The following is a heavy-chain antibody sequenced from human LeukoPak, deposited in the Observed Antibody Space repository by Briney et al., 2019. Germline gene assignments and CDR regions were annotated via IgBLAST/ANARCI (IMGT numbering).Heavy chain of an antibody. CDR3: ARGHCSSTSCYRNWVDP. D-gene: IGHD2-2*01. J-gene: IGHJ5*02. CDR2: IYYSGST. CDR1: GGSISSHY. Sequence: SETLSLTCTVSGGSISSHYWSWIRQPPGMGLEWSGYIYYSGSTNYNPSLNSRVTISVDTSKNQFSLKLTSMTAADTAVYYCARGHCSSTSCYRNWVDPWGQGTLVTVSS. V-gene: IGHV4-59*11.